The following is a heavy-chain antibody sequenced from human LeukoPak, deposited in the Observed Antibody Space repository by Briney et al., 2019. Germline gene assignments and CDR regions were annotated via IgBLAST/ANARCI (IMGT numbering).Heavy chain of an antibody. V-gene: IGHV3-7*04. CDR1: GFTFSTYY. J-gene: IGHJ4*02. CDR3: AGGFGFLIES. D-gene: IGHD3-3*01. Sequence: GGSLRLSCAASGFTFSTYYMAWVRQAPGKGLEWVANIKHEGRETYYGGSVKGRFTISRDNAKNTLYLQLNSLGVENTAVYFCAGGFGFLIESWGQGALVTVS. CDR2: IKHEGRET.